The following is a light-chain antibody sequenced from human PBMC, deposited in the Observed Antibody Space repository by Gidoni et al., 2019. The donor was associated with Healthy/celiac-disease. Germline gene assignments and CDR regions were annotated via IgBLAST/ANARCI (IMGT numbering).Light chain of an antibody. CDR2: DAS. CDR1: QSVSSY. J-gene: IGKJ5*01. CDR3: QQRSNWPPIT. V-gene: IGKV3-11*01. Sequence: EIVLTQSPATLALSPGERATLSCRASQSVSSYLAWYQQKPGQAPRLLIYDASNRATGTPARFRGSGSGPDFPLTISSIEPEDFAVYYCQQRSNWPPITFGQGTRLEIK.